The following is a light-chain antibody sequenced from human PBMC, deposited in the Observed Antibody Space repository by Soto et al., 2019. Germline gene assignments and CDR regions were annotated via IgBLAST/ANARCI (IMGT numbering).Light chain of an antibody. CDR1: QSISNW. CDR3: QKYNSNPWA. V-gene: IGKV1-5*03. J-gene: IGKJ1*01. CDR2: HAS. Sequence: DIQMTQSPSTLSASVGDRVTIACRASQSISNWLAWYQQKPGKAPKLLIYHASNLQSGVPSRFSGSGSGTELTLTISSLQPDDFATYYCQKYNSNPWAFGHGTKVEVK.